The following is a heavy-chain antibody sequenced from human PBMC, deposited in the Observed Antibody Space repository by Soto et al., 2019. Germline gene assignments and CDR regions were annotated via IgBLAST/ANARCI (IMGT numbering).Heavy chain of an antibody. J-gene: IGHJ4*02. Sequence: EVQLLESGGGLVQPGGSLRLSCAASGFTCSFCAMNWVRQAPGKGLEWVSSIRGSGGDTYYADSVKGRFTISRDYSKNTLHLQMNSLRVEDTAVYYCAKGHSDSYYGFDYWGQGTLVTVSS. D-gene: IGHD3-22*01. CDR3: AKGHSDSYYGFDY. CDR1: GFTCSFCA. V-gene: IGHV3-23*01. CDR2: IRGSGGDT.